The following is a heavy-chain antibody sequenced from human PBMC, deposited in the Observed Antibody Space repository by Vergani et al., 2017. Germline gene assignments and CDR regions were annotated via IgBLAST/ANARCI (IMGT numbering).Heavy chain of an antibody. Sequence: QVQLLESGGGVVQPGRSLRLSCAASGFTFSIYGMHWVRPSPGKGLEWVAVISYDGSNKYYAASVKGRFTISRDNSKNTLYLQMNSLRAEDTAVYYCAKAEIVGASRRAGGAFDIWGQGTMVTVSS. CDR3: AKAEIVGASRRAGGAFDI. CDR2: ISYDGSNK. D-gene: IGHD1-26*01. CDR1: GFTFSIYG. V-gene: IGHV3-30*18. J-gene: IGHJ3*02.